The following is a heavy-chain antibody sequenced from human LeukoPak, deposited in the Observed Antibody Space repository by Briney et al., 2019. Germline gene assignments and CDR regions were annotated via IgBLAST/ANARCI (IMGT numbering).Heavy chain of an antibody. CDR2: FDPEDGET. V-gene: IGHV1-24*01. D-gene: IGHD3-9*01. CDR3: ATAPSASRYFDWLSPFDY. CDR1: GYTLTELS. Sequence: GASVKVSCKVSGYTLTELSMHWVRQAPGKGLEWMGGFDPEDGETIYAQKFQGRVPMTEDTSTDTAYMELSSLRSEDTAVYYCATAPSASRYFDWLSPFDYWGQGTLVTVSS. J-gene: IGHJ4*02.